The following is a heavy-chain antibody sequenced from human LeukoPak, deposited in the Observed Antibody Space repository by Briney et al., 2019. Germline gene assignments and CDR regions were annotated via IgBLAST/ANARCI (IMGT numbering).Heavy chain of an antibody. CDR1: GYTFTGYY. CDR3: ATGSGSYSRR. J-gene: IGHJ4*02. Sequence: GASLKVSCKASGYTFTGYYIHWVRQAPGQGLEWMGWINPNSGGTNYAQKFQGRVTMTRDTSISTACMELSRLRSDDTAVYYCATGSGSYSRRWGQGTLVTVSS. D-gene: IGHD3-10*01. V-gene: IGHV1-2*02. CDR2: INPNSGGT.